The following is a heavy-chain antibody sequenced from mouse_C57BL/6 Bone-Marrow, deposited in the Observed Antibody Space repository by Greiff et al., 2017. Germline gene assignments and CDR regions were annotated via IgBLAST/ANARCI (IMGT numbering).Heavy chain of an antibody. CDR3: TRSRGSSPYAMDY. Sequence: VQLQQSGAELVRPGASVTLSCKASGYTFTDYEMHWVKQTPVHGLEWIGAIDPETGGTAYNQKFKGKAILTADKSSSTAYMELRSLTSEDSAVYYCTRSRGSSPYAMDYWGQGTSVTVSS. CDR1: GYTFTDYE. CDR2: IDPETGGT. J-gene: IGHJ4*01. D-gene: IGHD1-1*01. V-gene: IGHV1-15*01.